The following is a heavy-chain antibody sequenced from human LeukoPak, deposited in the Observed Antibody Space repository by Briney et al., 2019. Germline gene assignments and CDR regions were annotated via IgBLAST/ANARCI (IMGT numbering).Heavy chain of an antibody. Sequence: PSETLSLTCAVYGGSFSGYYWGWIRHPPGKGLEWIGRIYYTGDTSYTPSLKSRVTISVDTSKNQFFLKLNSVTAADTAVYYCAKSRGLSLYNEWGQGTLVTVSS. CDR1: GGSFSGYY. CDR2: IYYTGDT. CDR3: AKSRGLSLYNE. V-gene: IGHV4-34*01. D-gene: IGHD3/OR15-3a*01. J-gene: IGHJ4*02.